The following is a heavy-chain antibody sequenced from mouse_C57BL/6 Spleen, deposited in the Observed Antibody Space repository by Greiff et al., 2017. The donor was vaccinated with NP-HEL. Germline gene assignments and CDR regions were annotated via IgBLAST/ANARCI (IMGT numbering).Heavy chain of an antibody. CDR1: GFTFSDYG. CDR3: ARPLVATPFAY. J-gene: IGHJ3*01. V-gene: IGHV5-17*01. CDR2: ISSGSSTI. Sequence: EVQVVESGGGLVKPGGSLKLSCAASGFTFSDYGMHWVRQAPEKGLEWVAYISSGSSTIYYADTVKGRFTISRGNATNTLFLQMTSLRSEDTAMYYCARPLVATPFAYWGQGTLVTVSA. D-gene: IGHD1-1*01.